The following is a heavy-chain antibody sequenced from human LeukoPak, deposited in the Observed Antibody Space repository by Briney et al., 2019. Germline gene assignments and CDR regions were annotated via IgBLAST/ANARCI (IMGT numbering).Heavy chain of an antibody. CDR1: GYTFTGYY. J-gene: IGHJ4*02. Sequence: ASVKVSCKASGYTFTGYYMHWVRQAPGQGLEWMGWMNPNCGNTGYAQKFQGRVTMTRNTSISTAYMELSSLRSEDTAVYYCARPTLDTAMDNWGQGTLVTVSS. V-gene: IGHV1-8*02. D-gene: IGHD5-18*01. CDR3: ARPTLDTAMDN. CDR2: MNPNCGNT.